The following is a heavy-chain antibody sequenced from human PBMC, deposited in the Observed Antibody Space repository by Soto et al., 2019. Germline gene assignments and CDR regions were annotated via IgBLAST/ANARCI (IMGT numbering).Heavy chain of an antibody. CDR3: AREPPCGGRCYDNYFDP. V-gene: IGHV1-3*04. J-gene: IGHJ5*02. CDR2: INIGNGNT. Sequence: ASVKVSCKASGYTFTYYPIHWVRQAPGQRLEWMGWINIGNGNTASSQKFQDRVTITRETSASTAYMELTSLRSEDTAVYYCAREPPCGGRCYDNYFDPWGQGTLVTV. CDR1: GYTFTYYP. D-gene: IGHD2-15*01.